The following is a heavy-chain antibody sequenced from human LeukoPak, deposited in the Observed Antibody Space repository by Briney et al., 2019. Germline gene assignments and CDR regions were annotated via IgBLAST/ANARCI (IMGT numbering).Heavy chain of an antibody. CDR2: ITSSGTYI. Sequence: GRSLRLSCAASGFTFSDYSMNWVRQAPGKGLEWVSSITSSGTYIYYADSVKGRFTISRDNAKNSLYLQMNSLRAEDTAVYYCARDRANIVVVSASEYWGQGTLVTVSS. CDR3: ARDRANIVVVSASEY. J-gene: IGHJ4*02. CDR1: GFTFSDYS. D-gene: IGHD2-21*01. V-gene: IGHV3-21*01.